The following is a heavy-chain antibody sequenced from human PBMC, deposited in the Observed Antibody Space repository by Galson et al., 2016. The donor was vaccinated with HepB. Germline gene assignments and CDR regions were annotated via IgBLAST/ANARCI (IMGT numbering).Heavy chain of an antibody. CDR2: IRYSGDPM. V-gene: IGHV3-11*01. J-gene: IGHJ6*02. CDR3: VRSEKMNHYNFEGYYYYVLDV. Sequence: SLRLSCAASGFSFSDYYMAWIRQAPGKGLEWVSHIRYSGDPMSYADSVMGRFTISRDNAKNSLFLQTDRLRAEDSAIYYCVRSEKMNHYNFEGYYYYVLDVWGQGPTFTVSS. CDR1: GFSFSDYY. D-gene: IGHD1-1*01.